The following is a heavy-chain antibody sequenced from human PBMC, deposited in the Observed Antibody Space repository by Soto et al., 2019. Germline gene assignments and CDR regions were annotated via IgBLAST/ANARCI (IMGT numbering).Heavy chain of an antibody. Sequence: PGGSLRLSCTASGLPHSSFAMMCFRQSPVKWLECVAGIYGSGRGIEYADSVKGRFTISRDNSRNTVYLQLTDLRADDTAVYYWAKDPVYSDCLWFMDHWGQGTQVTVSS. CDR3: AKDPVYSDCLWFMDH. CDR2: IYGSGRGI. D-gene: IGHD2-21*02. V-gene: IGHV3-23*05. CDR1: GLPHSSFA. J-gene: IGHJ4*02.